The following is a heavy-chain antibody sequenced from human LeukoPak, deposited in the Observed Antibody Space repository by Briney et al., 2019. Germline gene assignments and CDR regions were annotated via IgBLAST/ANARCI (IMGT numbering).Heavy chain of an antibody. D-gene: IGHD3-3*01. V-gene: IGHV4-4*02. CDR3: ASFTYYDVLSGYYDLST. J-gene: IGHJ5*02. CDR2: IYHSGST. Sequence: PSGTLSLTCAISGGSIISNNWWSWVRQPPGKGPEWIGEIYHSGSTNYNPSLKSRVTISVDKSKNQFSLNLSSVTAADTAVYYCASFTYYDVLSGYYDLSTWGQGTLVTVSS. CDR1: GGSIISNNW.